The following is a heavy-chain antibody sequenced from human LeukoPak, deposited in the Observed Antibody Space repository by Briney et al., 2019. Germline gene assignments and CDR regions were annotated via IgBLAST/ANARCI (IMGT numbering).Heavy chain of an antibody. J-gene: IGHJ6*03. CDR2: ISGGGVST. D-gene: IGHD2-15*01. Sequence: PGGSLRLSCAASGFTFSSYAMSWVRQAPGKGLEWVSVISGGGVSTYYADSVKGRFTISRDNSKNTLYLQMNSLRAEDTAVYYCARVEILRGAGRDPPYYMDVWGKAITVIVSS. CDR3: ARVEILRGAGRDPPYYMDV. V-gene: IGHV3-23*01. CDR1: GFTFSSYA.